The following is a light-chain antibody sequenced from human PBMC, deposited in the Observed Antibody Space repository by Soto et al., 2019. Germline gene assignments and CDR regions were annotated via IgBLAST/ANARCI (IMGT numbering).Light chain of an antibody. J-gene: IGLJ2*01. CDR1: SSNIGSNT. Sequence: QPVLTQPPSASGTPGQRVTISCSGSSSNIGSNTVNWYQQVPGTAPKFLIYSNNQRPSGVPDRFSGSKSGTSASLAISGLQSEDEADYYCAAWDDSQNGPVFGGGTKVTVL. CDR2: SNN. V-gene: IGLV1-44*01. CDR3: AAWDDSQNGPV.